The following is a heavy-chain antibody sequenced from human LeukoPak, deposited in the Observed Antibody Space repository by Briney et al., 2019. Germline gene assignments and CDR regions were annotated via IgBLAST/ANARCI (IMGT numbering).Heavy chain of an antibody. J-gene: IGHJ6*03. CDR3: ARDLVGATATDPPLYYYYYYMDV. CDR2: IYTSGST. V-gene: IGHV4-4*07. D-gene: IGHD1-26*01. Sequence: SETLSLTCTVSGGSISSYYWSWIRQPAGKGLEWIGRIYTSGSTNYNPSLKSRVTMSVDTSKNQFSLKLSSVTAADTAVYYCARDLVGATATDPPLYYYYYYMDVWGKGTTVTVSS. CDR1: GGSISSYY.